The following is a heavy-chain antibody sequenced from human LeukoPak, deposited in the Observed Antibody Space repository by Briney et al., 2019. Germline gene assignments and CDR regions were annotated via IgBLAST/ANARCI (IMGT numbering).Heavy chain of an antibody. CDR2: IYYGGST. CDR1: GGSISSGGYF. D-gene: IGHD2-2*01. V-gene: IGHV4-39*01. CDR3: ASRTYQLPFFDY. J-gene: IGHJ4*02. Sequence: SETLSLTCTVSGGSISSGGYFWSWIRQHPGKGLEWIGSIYYGGSTYYNPSLKSRVTISVDTSKNQFSLKLSSVTAADTAVYYCASRTYQLPFFDYWGQGTLVTVSS.